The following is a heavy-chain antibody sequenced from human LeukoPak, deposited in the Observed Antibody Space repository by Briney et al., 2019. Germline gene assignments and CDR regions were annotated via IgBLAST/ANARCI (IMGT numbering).Heavy chain of an antibody. CDR2: ISTYDGNT. D-gene: IGHD3-16*01. CDR1: GYTFTSYD. J-gene: IGHJ6*03. V-gene: IGHV1-18*01. CDR3: ARSLGHYHYYMDV. Sequence: ASVKVSCKASGYTFTSYDISWVRQAPGQGLEWMGWISTYDGNTNYAQKLQGRVTMTTDTSTCTAYMELRSLRSDDTALYYCARSLGHYHYYMDVWGKGTTVTVSS.